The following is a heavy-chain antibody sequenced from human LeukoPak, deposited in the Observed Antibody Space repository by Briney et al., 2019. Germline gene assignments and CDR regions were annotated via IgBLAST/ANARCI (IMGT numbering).Heavy chain of an antibody. V-gene: IGHV1-46*01. D-gene: IGHD3-22*01. J-gene: IGHJ6*03. Sequence: ASVKVSCKGSGYTFTSYYMHWVRQAPGQGLEWMGIVNPSGGSTSYAQKFQGRVTMTRDTSTSTAYMELRSLRSDDTAVYYCARVSGYYYYYYYMDVWGKGTTVTVSS. CDR2: VNPSGGST. CDR1: GYTFTSYY. CDR3: ARVSGYYYYYYYMDV.